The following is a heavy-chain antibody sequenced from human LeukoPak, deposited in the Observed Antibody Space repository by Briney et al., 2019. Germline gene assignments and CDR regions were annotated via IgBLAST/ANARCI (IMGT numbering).Heavy chain of an antibody. CDR3: ARVYCSGGSCYGIDF. J-gene: IGHJ4*02. CDR2: IDTANGNT. CDR1: GYTFTSHV. V-gene: IGHV1-3*04. D-gene: IGHD2-15*01. Sequence: ASVKVSCKASGYTFTSHVIHWVRQAPGPRLDWMGWIDTANGNTQNSQNFQGRVTITRDTSASTAYMELSSLRSEDTAVYYCARVYCSGGSCYGIDFWGQGTLVTVSS.